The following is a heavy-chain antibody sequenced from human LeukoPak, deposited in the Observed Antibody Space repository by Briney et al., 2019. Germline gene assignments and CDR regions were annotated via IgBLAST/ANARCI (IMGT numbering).Heavy chain of an antibody. CDR1: GFTFNNYA. D-gene: IGHD2-8*01. J-gene: IGHJ4*02. Sequence: PGGSLRLSCAASGFTFNNYAMNWVRQAPGKGLEWVSSISGGGETTYYADSAKGRFTISRDNSQNTLYLQMNSLRAEDTAVYSCAKDVCTSPRCLLYFDSWGQGTLVTVSS. CDR2: ISGGGETT. V-gene: IGHV3-23*01. CDR3: AKDVCTSPRCLLYFDS.